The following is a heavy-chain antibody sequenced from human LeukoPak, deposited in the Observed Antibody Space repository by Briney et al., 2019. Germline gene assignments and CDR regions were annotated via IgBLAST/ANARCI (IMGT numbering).Heavy chain of an antibody. CDR2: ISAYNGNT. Sequence: ASVKVSCKASGYTFTSYGISWVRPAPGQGLEWMGWISAYNGNTNYAQKLQGRVTMTTDTSTSTAYMERRSLISDATAVYYCTITYGGGDAFDIWGQGALVTVSS. CDR3: TITYGGGDAFDI. CDR1: GYTFTSYG. V-gene: IGHV1-18*01. J-gene: IGHJ3*02. D-gene: IGHD4-23*01.